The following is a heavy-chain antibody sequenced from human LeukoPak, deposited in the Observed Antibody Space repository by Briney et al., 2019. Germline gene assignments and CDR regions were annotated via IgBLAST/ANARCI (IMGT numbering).Heavy chain of an antibody. CDR2: VDYSGGDT. V-gene: IGHV3-23*01. Sequence: GGSLRLSCIASGFTLSSYEMSWIRQAPGKGLEWVSSVDYSGGDTHYADSVMGRFTISRDNARNFLYLQLSSLRAEDTAVYYCTRDFWTDYWGQGTLVTVSS. D-gene: IGHD3/OR15-3a*01. J-gene: IGHJ4*02. CDR3: TRDFWTDY. CDR1: GFTLSSYE.